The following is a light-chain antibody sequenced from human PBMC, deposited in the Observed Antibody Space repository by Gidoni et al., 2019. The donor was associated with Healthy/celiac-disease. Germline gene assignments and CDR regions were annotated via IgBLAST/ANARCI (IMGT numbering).Light chain of an antibody. CDR2: GAS. J-gene: IGKJ4*01. Sequence: RSPATLSVSPGERATLSCRASQSVSSNLAWYQQKPGQAPRLLIYGASTRATGIPARFSGSGSGTEFTLTISSLQSEDFAVYYCQQYNNWPPLTFGGGTKVEIK. CDR1: QSVSSN. CDR3: QQYNNWPPLT. V-gene: IGKV3-15*01.